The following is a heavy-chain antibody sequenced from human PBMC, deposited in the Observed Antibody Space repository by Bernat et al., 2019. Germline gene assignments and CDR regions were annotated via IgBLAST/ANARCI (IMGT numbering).Heavy chain of an antibody. J-gene: IGHJ4*02. CDR3: TTGYYYDSSGDYYKGDFDY. CDR1: GFTFSNSC. CDR2: ITSKTDGGTT. D-gene: IGHD3-22*01. V-gene: IGHV3-15*07. Sequence: VQLVESGGGVVQPGRSLRLSCAASGFTFSNSCMNWVRQAPGKGLEWVCRITSKTDGGTTDYAAPVKGRFTISRDDSKNTLYLQMNSLKTEDTAVYYCTTGYYYDSSGDYYKGDFDYWGQGTLVTVSS.